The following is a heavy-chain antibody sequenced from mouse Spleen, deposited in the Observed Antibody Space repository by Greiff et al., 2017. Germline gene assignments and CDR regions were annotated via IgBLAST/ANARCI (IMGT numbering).Heavy chain of an antibody. V-gene: IGHV1-64*01. CDR2: IHPNSGST. J-gene: IGHJ3*01. Sequence: QVQLKQPGAELVKPGASVKLSCKASGYTFTSYWMHWVKQRPGQGLEWIGMIHPNSGSTNYNEKFKSKATLTVDKSSSTAYMQLSSLTSEDSAVYYCAREGLPAWFAYWGQGTLVTVSA. CDR3: AREGLPAWFAY. CDR1: GYTFTSYW. D-gene: IGHD2-2*01.